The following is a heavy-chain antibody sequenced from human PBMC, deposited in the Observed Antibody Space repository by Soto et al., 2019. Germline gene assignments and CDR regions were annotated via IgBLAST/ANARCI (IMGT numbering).Heavy chain of an antibody. Sequence: QVQLVQSGVEVKKPGASVKVSCKASSYTFTSYGITWVRRAPGQGLEWMGWISAYNGNTNYAQKLQGRVTMTTDTATSRAYMELRSLRSDDTAIYYCARDTSNYFHYWGQGTLVTVSS. CDR3: ARDTSNYFHY. CDR1: SYTFTSYG. J-gene: IGHJ4*02. D-gene: IGHD2-2*01. CDR2: ISAYNGNT. V-gene: IGHV1-18*01.